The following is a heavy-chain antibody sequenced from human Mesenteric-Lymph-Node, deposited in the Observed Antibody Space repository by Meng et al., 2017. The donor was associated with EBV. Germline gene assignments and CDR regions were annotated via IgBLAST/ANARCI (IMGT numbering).Heavy chain of an antibody. Sequence: EVQLVESGGGLVKPGGSRRLSCAAPGFTFSDYSMNWVRHAPGKGLEWVSYISDSSSNINYADSVKGRFTISRDNAKNSLYLQMNSLRPEDTAIYYCARDLYVVVAAAGHNLFDPWGQGTLVTVSS. V-gene: IGHV3-21*01. J-gene: IGHJ5*02. CDR2: ISDSSSNI. CDR3: ARDLYVVVAAAGHNLFDP. D-gene: IGHD2-15*01. CDR1: GFTFSDYS.